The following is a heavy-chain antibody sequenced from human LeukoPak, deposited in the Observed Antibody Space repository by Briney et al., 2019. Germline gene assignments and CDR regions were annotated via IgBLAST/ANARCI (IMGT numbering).Heavy chain of an antibody. V-gene: IGHV1-24*01. J-gene: IGHJ6*02. CDR3: ARSQITYYYYYYGMDV. CDR2: FDPEDGET. Sequence: ASVKVSCKVSGYTLTDLSMHWVRQAPGKGLEWMGGFDPEDGETIYAQKFQGRVTMTEDTSTDTAYMELSSLRSEDTAVYYCARSQITYYYYYYGMDVWGQGTTVTVSS. D-gene: IGHD1-14*01. CDR1: GYTLTDLS.